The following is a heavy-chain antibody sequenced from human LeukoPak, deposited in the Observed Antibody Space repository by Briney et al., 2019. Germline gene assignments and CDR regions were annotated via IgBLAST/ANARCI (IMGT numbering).Heavy chain of an antibody. CDR3: AAANSYGYPFDY. CDR2: INHSGST. D-gene: IGHD5-18*01. J-gene: IGHJ4*02. CDR1: GGSFSGYY. V-gene: IGHV4-34*01. Sequence: PSETLSLTCAVYGGSFSGYYRSWIRQPPGKGLEWIGEINHSGSTNYNPSLKSRVTISVDTSKNQFSLKLSSVTAADTAVYYCAAANSYGYPFDYWGQGTLVTVSS.